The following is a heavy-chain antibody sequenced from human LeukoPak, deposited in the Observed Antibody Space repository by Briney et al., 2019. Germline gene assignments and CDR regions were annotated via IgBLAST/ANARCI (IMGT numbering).Heavy chain of an antibody. CDR1: GGSISSSSYY. J-gene: IGHJ2*01. Sequence: PSETLSLTCTVSGGSISSSSYYWGWIRQPPGKGLEWIGSIYYSGSTYYNPSLKSRVTISVDTSKNQFSLKLSSVTAADTAVYYCARGAAQGWEGYFDLWGRGTLVTVSS. V-gene: IGHV4-39*07. D-gene: IGHD1-26*01. CDR2: IYYSGST. CDR3: ARGAAQGWEGYFDL.